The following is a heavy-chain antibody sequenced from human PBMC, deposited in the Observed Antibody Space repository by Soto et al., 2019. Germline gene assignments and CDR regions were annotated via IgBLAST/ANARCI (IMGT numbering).Heavy chain of an antibody. D-gene: IGHD3-3*01. CDR3: ARGLVYDFWSGYYNWFDP. CDR2: INHIGST. J-gene: IGHJ5*02. V-gene: IGHV4-34*01. CDR1: GGSFSGYY. Sequence: SETLSLTCAVYGGSFSGYYWSWIRQPPGKGLEWIGEINHIGSTNYNPSLKSRVTISVDTSKNQFSLKLSSVTAADTAVYYCARGLVYDFWSGYYNWFDPWGQGTLVTVSS.